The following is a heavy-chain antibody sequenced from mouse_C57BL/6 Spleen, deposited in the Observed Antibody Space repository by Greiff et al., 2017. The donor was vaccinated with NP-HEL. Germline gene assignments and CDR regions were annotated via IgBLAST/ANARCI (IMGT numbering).Heavy chain of an antibody. D-gene: IGHD1-1*01. CDR2: IDPSDSYT. J-gene: IGHJ1*03. Sequence: QVQLQQSGAELVKPGASVKLSCKASGYTFTSYWMQWVKQRPGQGLEWIGEIDPSDSYTNYNQKFKGKATLTVDTSSSTAYMQLSSLTSEDSAVYYCARFDTTVRYFDDWGTGTTVTVSS. V-gene: IGHV1-50*01. CDR3: ARFDTTVRYFDD. CDR1: GYTFTSYW.